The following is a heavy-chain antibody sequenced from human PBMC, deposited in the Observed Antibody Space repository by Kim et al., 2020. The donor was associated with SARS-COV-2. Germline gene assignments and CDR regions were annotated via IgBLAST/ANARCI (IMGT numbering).Heavy chain of an antibody. V-gene: IGHV3-23*01. D-gene: IGHD4-17*01. CDR1: GFKFSNYA. CDR2: LGGAGGAS. Sequence: GGSLRLSCTTSGFKFSNYAMSWFRQASGKGLEWVSALGGAGGASYYADSVKGRFTISRDSSTNTMYLQMNTLRAEDTAVYYCAKVGSGAYVGRDYFDYWGQGTLVTVTP. J-gene: IGHJ4*02. CDR3: AKVGSGAYVGRDYFDY.